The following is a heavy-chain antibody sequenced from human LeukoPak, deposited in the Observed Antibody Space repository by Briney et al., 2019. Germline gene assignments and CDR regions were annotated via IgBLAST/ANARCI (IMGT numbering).Heavy chain of an antibody. CDR2: INHSGST. V-gene: IGHV4-34*01. CDR1: GGSFSGYY. Sequence: PSETLSLTCAVYGGSFSGYYWSWIRQPPGKGLEWIGEINHSGSTNYNPSLKSRVTISVDTSKNQFSLKLSSVTAADTAVYYCARGGYGDYGARNTRYNWLDPWGQGTLVTVSS. D-gene: IGHD4-17*01. J-gene: IGHJ5*02. CDR3: ARGGYGDYGARNTRYNWLDP.